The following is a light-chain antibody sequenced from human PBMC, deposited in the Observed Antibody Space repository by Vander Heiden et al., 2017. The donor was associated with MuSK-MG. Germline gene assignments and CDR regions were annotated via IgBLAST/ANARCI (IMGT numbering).Light chain of an antibody. V-gene: IGKV3-20*01. J-gene: IGKJ2*03. CDR1: QSVSSSY. Sequence: EIVLTPSPGTLSLSPGERATLSCRASQSVSSSYLDWYQQKPGQAPRLLIYGASSRANGIPDRFSGSGSGTDFTLTSSRLEPEDFAVYYWQQDCSSHPYSVGQGSEMEIK. CDR2: GAS. CDR3: QQDCSSHPYS.